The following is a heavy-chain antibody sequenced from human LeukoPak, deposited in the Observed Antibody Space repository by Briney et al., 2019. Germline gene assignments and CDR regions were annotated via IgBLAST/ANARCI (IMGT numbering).Heavy chain of an antibody. V-gene: IGHV3-30-3*01. J-gene: IGHJ4*02. CDR3: ARRYFEN. CDR1: GFTFSSYA. CDR2: ISYDGSNK. Sequence: GGSLRLSCAASGFTFSSYAMHWVRQAPGKGLEWVAVISYDGSNKYYADSVKGRFTISRDNSKNTLYLQMNSLRAEDTAVYYCARRYFENWGQGTLVTVSS.